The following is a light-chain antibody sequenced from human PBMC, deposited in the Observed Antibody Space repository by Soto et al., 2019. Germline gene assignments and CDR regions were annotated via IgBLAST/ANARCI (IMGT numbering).Light chain of an antibody. CDR3: QQRSNWPPIT. Sequence: MMMTQSPATLSVSPGERVTLSCRTSHSVNSHVAWYQQKLGQAPRLLLYGASTRATGIPVRFSGSGFGTEFTLTISSLEPEDFAVYYCQQRSNWPPITFGQGTRLEIK. J-gene: IGKJ5*01. V-gene: IGKV3-15*01. CDR2: GAS. CDR1: HSVNSH.